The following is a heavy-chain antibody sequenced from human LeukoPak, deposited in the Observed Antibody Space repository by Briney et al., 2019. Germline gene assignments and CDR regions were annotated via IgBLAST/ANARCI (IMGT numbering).Heavy chain of an antibody. CDR1: GFTFSSYW. J-gene: IGHJ4*02. V-gene: IGHV3-7*01. CDR2: IKQDGSEK. Sequence: GGSLRLSCAASGFTFSSYWMSWVRQAPGKGLEWVANIKQDGSEKYYVDSVKGRFTISRDNAKNSLYLQMNSLRAEDTAVYYCARAVGSYGGANTDYWGQGTLVTVSS. D-gene: IGHD1-26*01. CDR3: ARAVGSYGGANTDY.